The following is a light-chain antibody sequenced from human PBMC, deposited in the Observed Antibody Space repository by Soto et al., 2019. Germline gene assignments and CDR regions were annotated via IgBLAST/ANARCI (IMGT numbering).Light chain of an antibody. CDR2: DSS. J-gene: IGKJ4*01. Sequence: EIVLTQFPATLSLSPGDGATLSCTASQSVSSYLAWYQQKRGQAPRLLIYDSSSRATGIPARFSGSGSGTDFSLIISSLEPEDFAVYYCQQRSVWPLTFGGGTKVDIK. CDR3: QQRSVWPLT. CDR1: QSVSSY. V-gene: IGKV3-11*01.